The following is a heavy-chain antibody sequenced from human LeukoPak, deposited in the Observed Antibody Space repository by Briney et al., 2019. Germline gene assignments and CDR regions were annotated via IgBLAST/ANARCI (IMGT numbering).Heavy chain of an antibody. CDR1: GFTFSSYW. J-gene: IGHJ4*02. D-gene: IGHD3-16*02. Sequence: GGSLRLSCAAPGFTFSSYWMNWVRQAPGKGLEWVANIKQDGSEKNYVDSVKGRFTISRDNSKNTLYLHMNSPRAEDTAVYYCAKERAGYTNPYYFDYWGQGTLVTVSS. CDR2: IKQDGSEK. V-gene: IGHV3-7*03. CDR3: AKERAGYTNPYYFDY.